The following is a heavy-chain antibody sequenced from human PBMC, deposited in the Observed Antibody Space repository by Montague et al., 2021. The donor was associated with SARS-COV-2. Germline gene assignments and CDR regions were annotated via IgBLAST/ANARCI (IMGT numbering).Heavy chain of an antibody. D-gene: IGHD5-18*01. Sequence: SETLSLTCRVSGDSISTSTWWTWVRQPPGKGLEWIGEIFHSGTINYNPSLKSRVSISVDKSNNQFSLRLSSLIAADTAVYYCARGSYGPDAFDIWGQGTMVTVSS. CDR1: GDSISTSTW. CDR2: IFHSGTI. V-gene: IGHV4-4*02. J-gene: IGHJ3*02. CDR3: ARGSYGPDAFDI.